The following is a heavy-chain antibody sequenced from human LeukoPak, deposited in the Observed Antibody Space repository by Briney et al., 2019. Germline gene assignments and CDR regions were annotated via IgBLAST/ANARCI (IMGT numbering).Heavy chain of an antibody. V-gene: IGHV3-30-3*01. J-gene: IGHJ2*01. CDR2: ISYDGSNK. CDR1: GFTFSSYA. D-gene: IGHD3-9*01. CDR3: AREMSDSLTPGWYLDL. Sequence: PGRSLRLSCAASGFTFSSYAMHWVRQAPGKGLEWVAVISYDGSNKYYADSVKGRFTISRDNSKNTLYLQMNSLRAEDTAVYYCAREMSDSLTPGWYLDLWGRGTLVTVSS.